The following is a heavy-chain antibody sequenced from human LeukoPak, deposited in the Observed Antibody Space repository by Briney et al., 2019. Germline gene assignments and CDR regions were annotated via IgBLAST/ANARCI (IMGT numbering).Heavy chain of an antibody. J-gene: IGHJ4*02. CDR1: AASIISYY. CDR3: ARLVGVCTKYPHFDY. V-gene: IGHV4-4*09. Sequence: PSPSPSLALSVVAASIISYYSSSIRHPPRKRLEWIGYIHTSGSTNHNPSLKSRVTISVDTSKNQFSLKLSSVTAADTAVYYCARLVGVCTKYPHFDYWGQGTRVTVSS. D-gene: IGHD2-2*01. CDR2: IHTSGST.